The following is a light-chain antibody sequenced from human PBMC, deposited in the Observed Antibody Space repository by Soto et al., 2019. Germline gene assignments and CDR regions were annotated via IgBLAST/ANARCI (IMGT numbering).Light chain of an antibody. J-gene: IGKJ1*01. CDR3: QQYGGSPWT. CDR2: GAS. CDR1: QAIRSNY. V-gene: IGKV3-20*01. Sequence: ETVLTQSPATLSLSPGERATLSCRASQAIRSNYLAWYRQTPGQAPRLLIYGASNRATGIADRFSGRGSGTDFTLVISRLVPEDFALYYCQQYGGSPWTFGQGTKLEIK.